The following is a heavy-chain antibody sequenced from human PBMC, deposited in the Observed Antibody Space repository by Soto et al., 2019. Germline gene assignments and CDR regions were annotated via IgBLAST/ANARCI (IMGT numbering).Heavy chain of an antibody. D-gene: IGHD5-12*01. V-gene: IGHV3-23*01. CDR2: FSGSDGST. CDR3: ARVPADLVAILYIDPQDGRDHKSDMDV. Sequence: PGGSLRLSCAASGFTLSSYAMSWVRQAPGKGLEWVSSFSGSDGSTYYADSVNGRFTISRDNSKNTLYLQMNDLRSEDTAVYYCARVPADLVAILYIDPQDGRDHKSDMDVWGQGPTVTVSS. CDR1: GFTLSSYA. J-gene: IGHJ6*02.